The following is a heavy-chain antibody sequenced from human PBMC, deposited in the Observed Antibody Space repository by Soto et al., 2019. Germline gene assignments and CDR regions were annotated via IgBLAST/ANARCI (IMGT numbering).Heavy chain of an antibody. CDR3: ARGWSESYGMDV. V-gene: IGHV4-34*01. J-gene: IGHJ6*02. Sequence: LSLTCAVYGGSFSGYYRSWFRQPPGKGLEWVGEINHSGSTNYNPPLKSRVTISVDTSKNQFSLKLSSVTAADTAVYCGARGWSESYGMDVWGQGTTVTVSS. CDR2: INHSGST. CDR1: GGSFSGYY. D-gene: IGHD2-15*01.